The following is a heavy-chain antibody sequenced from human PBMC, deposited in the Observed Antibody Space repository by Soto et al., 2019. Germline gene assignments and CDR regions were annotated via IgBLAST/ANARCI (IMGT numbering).Heavy chain of an antibody. CDR1: DDSITSGAYY. V-gene: IGHV4-39*01. J-gene: IGHJ4*02. CDR3: ARHATRSYDY. CDR2: IHYNGNT. Sequence: PSETLSLTCTVSDDSITSGAYYWGLIRQPPGKGLECIGYIHYNGNTYYNPSLKSRVTMSVDTSKNQFTLNLSSVTAADTAVYYCARHATRSYDYWGQGTLVTVSS.